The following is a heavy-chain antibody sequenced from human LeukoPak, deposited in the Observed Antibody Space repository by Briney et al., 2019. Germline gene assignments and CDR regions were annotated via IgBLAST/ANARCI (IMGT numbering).Heavy chain of an antibody. CDR2: IRSKAYGGTT. J-gene: IGHJ4*02. V-gene: IGHV3-49*03. D-gene: IGHD6-6*01. CDR3: TRDFEYSSPQEFGVDY. Sequence: PGRSLRLSCTASGFTFGDYAMSWFRQAPGKGLEWVGFIRSKAYGGTTEYAASVKGRFTISRDDSKSIAYLQMNSLKTEDTAVYYCTRDFEYSSPQEFGVDYWGQGTLVTVSS. CDR1: GFTFGDYA.